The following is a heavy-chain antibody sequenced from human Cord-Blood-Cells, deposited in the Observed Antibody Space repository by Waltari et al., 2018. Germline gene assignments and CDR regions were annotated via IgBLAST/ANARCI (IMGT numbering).Heavy chain of an antibody. Sequence: QVQLVQSGAEVKKPGASVKVSCKASGYTFTGYYMHWVRQAPGQGLEWMGGINPNSGGKNYAQKFQGWVTMTRDTSISTAYMELSRLRSDDTAVYYCARDIAEGAFDIWGQGTMVTVSS. J-gene: IGHJ3*02. CDR1: GYTFTGYY. CDR2: INPNSGGK. D-gene: IGHD6-13*01. V-gene: IGHV1-2*04. CDR3: ARDIAEGAFDI.